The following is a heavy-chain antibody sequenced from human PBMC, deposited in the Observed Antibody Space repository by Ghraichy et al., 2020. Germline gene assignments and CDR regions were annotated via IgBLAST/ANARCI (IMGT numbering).Heavy chain of an antibody. J-gene: IGHJ6*02. CDR1: GGSLSGYY. D-gene: IGHD3-16*01. CDR2: IGRGGNT. V-gene: IGHV4-34*01. CDR3: ARGGGDSPDRYYRYGMDV. Sequence: SETLSLTCAVSGGSLSGYYWSWIRQPPGKGPEWIRDIGRGGNTNINPSLKTHVTMSVDTSRNQFSLTVTSVTAADGGVYYCARGGGDSPDRYYRYGMDVWGQGTTVTVSS.